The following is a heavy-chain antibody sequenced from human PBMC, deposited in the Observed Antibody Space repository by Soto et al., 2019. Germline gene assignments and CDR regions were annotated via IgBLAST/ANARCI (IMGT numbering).Heavy chain of an antibody. V-gene: IGHV3-23*01. CDR3: AKEIVVVVAASMAFDY. Sequence: QPGGSLRLSCAASGFTFSSYAMSWARQSPGKGLEWVSAISGSGGSTYYADSVKGRFTISRDNSKNTLYLQMNSLRAEDTAVYYCAKEIVVVVAASMAFDYWGQGTLVTVSS. J-gene: IGHJ4*02. CDR2: ISGSGGST. D-gene: IGHD2-15*01. CDR1: GFTFSSYA.